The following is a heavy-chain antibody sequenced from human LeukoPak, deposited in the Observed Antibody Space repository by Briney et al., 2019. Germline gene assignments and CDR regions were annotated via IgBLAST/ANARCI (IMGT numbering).Heavy chain of an antibody. CDR2: ISSSGST. J-gene: IGHJ4*02. CDR3: ARGHYKRLGPLGY. V-gene: IGHV4-61*02. Sequence: PSQTLSLTCTVSGDSISSGDYYWSWIRQPAGKGLEWIGRISSSGSTNYNPSLKSRVTISVDTSKNQFSLKLSSVTAADTAVYYCARGHYKRLGPLGYWGQGTLVTVSS. D-gene: IGHD4-11*01. CDR1: GDSISSGDYY.